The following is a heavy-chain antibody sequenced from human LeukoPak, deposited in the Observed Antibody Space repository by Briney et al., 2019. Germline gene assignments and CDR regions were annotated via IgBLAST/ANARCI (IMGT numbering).Heavy chain of an antibody. CDR3: VRHIVVVPAAMGWFDP. CDR2: ICYSGST. Sequence: SETLSLTCTVSGGSISSSSYYWGWIRQPPGKGLEWIGSICYSGSTYYNPSLKSRVTISVDTSKNQFSLKLSSVTAADTAVYYCVRHIVVVPAAMGWFDPWGQGTLVTVSS. J-gene: IGHJ5*02. D-gene: IGHD2-2*01. CDR1: GGSISSSSYY. V-gene: IGHV4-39*01.